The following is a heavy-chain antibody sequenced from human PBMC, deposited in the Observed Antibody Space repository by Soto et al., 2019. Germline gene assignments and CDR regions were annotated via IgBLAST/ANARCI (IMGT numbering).Heavy chain of an antibody. CDR1: GFTFSSYW. CDR3: ATGQLFDWNPTHYYYYGMDV. CDR2: IKQDGSEK. J-gene: IGHJ6*02. V-gene: IGHV3-7*01. D-gene: IGHD3-9*01. Sequence: EVQLVESGGGLVQPGGSLRLSCAASGFTFSSYWMSWVRQAPGKGLEWVANIKQDGSEKYYVDSVKGRFTISRDNAKNSLYLQMNSLRAEDTAVYYCATGQLFDWNPTHYYYYGMDVWGQGTTVTVSS.